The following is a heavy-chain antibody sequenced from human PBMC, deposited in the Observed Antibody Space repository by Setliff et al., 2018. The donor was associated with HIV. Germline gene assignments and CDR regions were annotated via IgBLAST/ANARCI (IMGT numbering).Heavy chain of an antibody. CDR1: GFTFSSYS. D-gene: IGHD3-9*01. CDR3: ARDSSRGYLDWLSLKYYYYGMDV. CDR2: ISSSDTTI. J-gene: IGHJ6*02. Sequence: GGSLRLSCAASGFTFSSYSMNWVRQTPGKGLEWVSYISSSDTTIYYADSVKGRFTISRDNAKNSLYLQMSSLRAEDTAVYYCARDSSRGYLDWLSLKYYYYGMDVWGQGTTVTVSS. V-gene: IGHV3-48*01.